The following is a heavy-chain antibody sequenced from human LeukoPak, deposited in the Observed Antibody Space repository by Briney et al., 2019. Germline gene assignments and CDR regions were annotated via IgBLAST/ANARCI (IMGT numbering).Heavy chain of an antibody. CDR2: FSINCSNI. J-gene: IGHJ4*02. D-gene: IGHD2-15*01. CDR1: GFTFSSYE. V-gene: IGHV3-48*03. Sequence: GRSLRLSCAASGFTFSSYEMKWVSQAPGKGLEGVLYFSINCSNIYYADSVHGRFTISRDNAKNSLYLQMNSLRAEDTAVYYCARGLISDSFDYWGQGTLVTVSS. CDR3: ARGLISDSFDY.